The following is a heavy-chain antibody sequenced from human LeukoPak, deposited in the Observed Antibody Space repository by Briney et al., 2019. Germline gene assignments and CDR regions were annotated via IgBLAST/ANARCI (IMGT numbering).Heavy chain of an antibody. CDR3: ARDGSYGDYPYNWFDP. Sequence: GGSLRLSCAASGFTFSDYYMSWIRQAPGKGPECVSHISSSGSTIYYADSVKGRFTISRDNAKNSVYLQMNSLRAEDTAVYYCARDGSYGDYPYNWFDPWGQGTLVTVSS. CDR1: GFTFSDYY. D-gene: IGHD4-17*01. J-gene: IGHJ5*02. V-gene: IGHV3-11*04. CDR2: ISSSGSTI.